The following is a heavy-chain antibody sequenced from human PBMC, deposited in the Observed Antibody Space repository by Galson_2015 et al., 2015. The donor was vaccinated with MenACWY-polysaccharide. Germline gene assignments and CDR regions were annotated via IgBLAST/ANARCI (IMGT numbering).Heavy chain of an antibody. J-gene: IGHJ4*02. CDR3: ARGYCGGGRCSRNY. CDR2: IKQDGSVT. D-gene: IGHD2-15*01. CDR1: GFIFSNYW. V-gene: IGHV3-7*01. Sequence: SLRLSCAASGFIFSNYWMNWVRQAPGKGLEWVADIKQDGSVTHYVDSVKGRFNISRDNAKNTLCLQMISLRADDTAVYYCARGYCGGGRCSRNYWGQGTLVTVSS.